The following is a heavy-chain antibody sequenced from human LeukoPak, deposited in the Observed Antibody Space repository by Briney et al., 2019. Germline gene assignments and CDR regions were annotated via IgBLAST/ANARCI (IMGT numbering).Heavy chain of an antibody. CDR1: GGCFSGYY. J-gene: IGHJ3*02. Sequence: SETLSLTCAVYGGCFSGYYWSWIRQPPGKGLEWIGEINHSGSTNYNPSLKSQVTISVDTSKNQFSLKLSSVTAADTAVYYCARRITMVRGGRIDIWGQGTMVTVSS. CDR2: INHSGST. CDR3: ARRITMVRGGRIDI. D-gene: IGHD3-10*01. V-gene: IGHV4-34*01.